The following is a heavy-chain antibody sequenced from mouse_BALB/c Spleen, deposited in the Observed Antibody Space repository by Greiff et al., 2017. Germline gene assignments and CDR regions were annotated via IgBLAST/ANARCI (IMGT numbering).Heavy chain of an antibody. D-gene: IGHD2-1*01. CDR1: GYTFTSYV. Sequence: EVQLQQSGPELVKPGASVKMSCKASGYTFTSYVMHWVKQKPGQGLEWIGYINPYNDGTKYNEKFKGKATLTSDKSSSTAYMELSSLTSEDSAVYYCARDYGNYGEDYWGQGTSVTVSS. CDR3: ARDYGNYGEDY. CDR2: INPYNDGT. J-gene: IGHJ4*01. V-gene: IGHV1-14*01.